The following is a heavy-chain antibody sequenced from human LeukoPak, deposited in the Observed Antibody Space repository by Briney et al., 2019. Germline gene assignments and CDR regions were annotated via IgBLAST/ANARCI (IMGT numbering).Heavy chain of an antibody. J-gene: IGHJ4*02. D-gene: IGHD3-16*01. CDR3: ARVLGAN. V-gene: IGHV3-64*01. CDR2: ISSNGGST. CDR1: GFTFSSYA. Sequence: GGSLRLSCAASGFTFSSYAMYWVRQAPGKGLEYVSAISSNGGSTYYANSVKGRFTISRDNSKNTLYLQMGSLRAEDMAVYYCARVLGANWGRGTLVTVSS.